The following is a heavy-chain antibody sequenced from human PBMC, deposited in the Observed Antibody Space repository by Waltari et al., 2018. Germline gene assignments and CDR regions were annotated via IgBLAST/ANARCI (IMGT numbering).Heavy chain of an antibody. J-gene: IGHJ4*02. D-gene: IGHD3-22*01. CDR3: ARHYYYDNSGFPDS. CDR1: GHTFKNWW. V-gene: IGHV5-51*01. CDR2: IYPGDSDA. Sequence: VQLVQSGAEVRKAGESLKISCQVSGHTFKNWWIGWVRQMPGKGLEWMGIIYPGDSDARYSPSFEGQVTMSVDESTNTAYLQWSSLKASDSAMYYCARHYYYDNSGFPDSWGQGTLVTVAS.